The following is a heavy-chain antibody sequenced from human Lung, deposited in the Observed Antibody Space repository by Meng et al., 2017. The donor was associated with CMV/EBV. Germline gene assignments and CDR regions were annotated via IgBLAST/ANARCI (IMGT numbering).Heavy chain of an antibody. CDR2: IYYSGAT. CDR1: GHPITTYY. J-gene: IGHJ6*02. CDR3: ARDRAAVGYYYYAMDA. D-gene: IGHD2-15*01. V-gene: IGHV4-59*01. Sequence: GSLRLXCSVFGHPITTYYWSWVRQAPGKGLEWIGYIYYSGATNYNPSLKSRLTISMDTSKNQFSLELRSVTAADTAIYYCARDRAAVGYYYYAMDAWGQGXTVTDSS.